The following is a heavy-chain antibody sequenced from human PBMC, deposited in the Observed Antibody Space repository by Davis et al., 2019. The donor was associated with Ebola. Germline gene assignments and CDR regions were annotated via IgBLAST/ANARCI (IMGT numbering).Heavy chain of an antibody. J-gene: IGHJ4*02. D-gene: IGHD3-22*01. V-gene: IGHV3-53*04. CDR1: GFTVSSNY. Sequence: GGSLRLSCAASGFTVSSNYMSWVRQAPGKGLEWVSVIYSGGSTYYADSVKGRFTISRHNSKNTLYLQMNSLRAEDTAVYYCARDQRDSSGWYYFDYWGQGTLVTVSS. CDR2: IYSGGST. CDR3: ARDQRDSSGWYYFDY.